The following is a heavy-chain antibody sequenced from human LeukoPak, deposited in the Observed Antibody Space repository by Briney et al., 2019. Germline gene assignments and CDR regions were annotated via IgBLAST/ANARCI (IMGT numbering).Heavy chain of an antibody. CDR1: GFTYSDYY. CDR3: ASGYSGYDWVY. CDR2: ISSSSSYT. Sequence: KPGGSLRLSCAASGFTYSDYYMSWIRQAPGKGLEWVSYISSSSSYTNYADSVKGRFTISRDNAKNSLYLQMNSLRAEDTAVYYCASGYSGYDWVYWGQGTLVTVSS. V-gene: IGHV3-11*03. J-gene: IGHJ4*02. D-gene: IGHD5-12*01.